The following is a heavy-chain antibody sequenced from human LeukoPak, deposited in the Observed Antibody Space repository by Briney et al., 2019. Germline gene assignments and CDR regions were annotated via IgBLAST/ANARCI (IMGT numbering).Heavy chain of an antibody. CDR2: INPSGGST. Sequence: ASVKVSCKASGYTFTSYYMHWVRQAPGQGLEWMGIINPSGGSTSYAQKFQGRVTMTRDTSTSTVYMELSSLRSEDTAVYYCARDWSTMVRGVIPGYWGQGTLVTVSS. CDR3: ARDWSTMVRGVIPGY. CDR1: GYTFTSYY. V-gene: IGHV1-46*01. J-gene: IGHJ4*02. D-gene: IGHD3-10*01.